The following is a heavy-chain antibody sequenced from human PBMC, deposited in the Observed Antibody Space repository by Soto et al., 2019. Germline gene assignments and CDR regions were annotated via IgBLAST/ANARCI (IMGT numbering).Heavy chain of an antibody. Sequence: PSETLSLTCTVSGGSISSGDYYWSWIRQPPGKGLEWIGYIYYSGSTYYNPSLKSRVTISVDTSKNQFSLKLSSVTAADTAVYYCARGGKILLDYYDSSGYESRWFDPWGQGTLVTVS. CDR2: IYYSGST. CDR3: ARGGKILLDYYDSSGYESRWFDP. CDR1: GGSISSGDYY. J-gene: IGHJ5*02. D-gene: IGHD3-22*01. V-gene: IGHV4-30-4*01.